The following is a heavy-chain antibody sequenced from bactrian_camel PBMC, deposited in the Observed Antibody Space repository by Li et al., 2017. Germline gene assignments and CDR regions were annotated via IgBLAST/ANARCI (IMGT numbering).Heavy chain of an antibody. V-gene: IGHV3S40*01. CDR1: GFDFIRSA. Sequence: DVQLVESGGDLVQPGGSLRLSCSGSGFDFIRSAMSWVRQAPGEGLEWISGIYSASGSTYYADSVKGRFTISRDNAKNTVYLQLNSLKTDDTAVYYCVSPVGPRPRGQGTQVTVS. CDR3: VSPVGPRP. CDR2: IYSASGST. J-gene: IGHJ4*01. D-gene: IGHD5*01.